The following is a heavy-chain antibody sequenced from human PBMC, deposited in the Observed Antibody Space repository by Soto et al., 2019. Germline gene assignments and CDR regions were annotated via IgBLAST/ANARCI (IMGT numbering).Heavy chain of an antibody. Sequence: ASVKVSCKASGYTFTSYGISWVRQAPGQGLEWMGWISAYNGNTNYAQKLQGRVTMTTDTSTSTAYMELRSLRSDDTVFYFKEKTAYEILTGYSFNWFDPWGQGTLVTVSS. D-gene: IGHD3-9*01. CDR1: GYTFTSYG. CDR2: ISAYNGNT. J-gene: IGHJ5*02. CDR3: EKTAYEILTGYSFNWFDP. V-gene: IGHV1-18*01.